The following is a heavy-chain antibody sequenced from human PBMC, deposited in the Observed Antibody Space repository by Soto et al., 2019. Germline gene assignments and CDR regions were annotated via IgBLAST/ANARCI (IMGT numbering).Heavy chain of an antibody. V-gene: IGHV3-49*03. Sequence: PGGSLRLSCTASGFTFGDYALSWFRQAPGKGLEWVGLIRSETYGGTADYAASVKGRFTILRDDSKSIAYLQMNSLISEDTAVYYCDKHQVAAYDPYGVDYWGQGPLVTVYS. CDR3: DKHQVAAYDPYGVDY. J-gene: IGHJ4*02. CDR2: IRSETYGGTA. CDR1: GFTFGDYA. D-gene: IGHD3-10*01.